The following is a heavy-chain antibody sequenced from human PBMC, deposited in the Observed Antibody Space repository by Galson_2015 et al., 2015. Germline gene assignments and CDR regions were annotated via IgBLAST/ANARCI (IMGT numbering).Heavy chain of an antibody. CDR1: GFTFSSYG. Sequence: SLRLSCAASGFTFSSYGMHWVRQAPGKGLEWVAVIWYDGSNKYYADSVKGRFTISRDNSKNTLYLQMNSLRAEDTAVYYCARDHDYGDPDYWGQGALVTGSS. J-gene: IGHJ4*02. V-gene: IGHV3-33*01. CDR3: ARDHDYGDPDY. CDR2: IWYDGSNK. D-gene: IGHD4-17*01.